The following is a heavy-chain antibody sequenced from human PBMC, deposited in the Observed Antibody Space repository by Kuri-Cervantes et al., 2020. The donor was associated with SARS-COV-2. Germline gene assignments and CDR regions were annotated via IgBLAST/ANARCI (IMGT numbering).Heavy chain of an antibody. D-gene: IGHD6-6*01. CDR2: IWYDGSNK. J-gene: IGHJ2*01. CDR3: ASRRGKEYSSSLGPWNFDL. V-gene: IGHV3-30*02. CDR1: GFTFSSYG. Sequence: GGSLRLSCAASGFTFSSYGMHWVRQAPGKGLEWVAFIWYDGSNKYYADSVKGRFTISRDNSKNTPYLQMNSLRAEDTAVYYCASRRGKEYSSSLGPWNFDLWGRGTLVTVSS.